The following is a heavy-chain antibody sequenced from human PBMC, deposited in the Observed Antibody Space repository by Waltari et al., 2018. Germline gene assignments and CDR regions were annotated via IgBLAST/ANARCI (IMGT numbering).Heavy chain of an antibody. CDR1: GGSISSSNW. CDR3: ARVPTRAFDI. Sequence: QVQLQESGPGLVKPSGTLSLTCAVSGGSISSSNWWSWVRQPPGKGLEWIGEISHRGSTNSNPSLKSRGTISVDKSKNQFSLKLSSVTAADTAVYYCARVPTRAFDIWGQGTMVTVSS. J-gene: IGHJ3*02. CDR2: ISHRGST. V-gene: IGHV4-4*02.